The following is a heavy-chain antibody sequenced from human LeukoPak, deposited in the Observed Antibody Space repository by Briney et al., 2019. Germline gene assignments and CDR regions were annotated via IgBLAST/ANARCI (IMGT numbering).Heavy chain of an antibody. CDR3: ARDGIVGATLGSDY. CDR2: ISSSSSYI. CDR1: GFTFSSCS. Sequence: GGSLRLSCAASGFTFSSCSMNWVRQAPGKGLEWVSSISSSSSYIYYADSVKGRFTISRDNAKNSLYLQMNSLRAEDTAVYYCARDGIVGATLGSDYWGQGTLVTVSS. D-gene: IGHD1-26*01. V-gene: IGHV3-21*01. J-gene: IGHJ4*02.